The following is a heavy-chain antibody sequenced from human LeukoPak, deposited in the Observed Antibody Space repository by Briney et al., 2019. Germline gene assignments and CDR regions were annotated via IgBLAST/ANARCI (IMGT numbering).Heavy chain of an antibody. CDR3: ALLMGVGRYFDY. J-gene: IGHJ4*02. Sequence: GGSLRLSCAASGFTFSSYAMSWVRQAPGKGLEWVSAISGSGGSTYYADSVKGRFTISRDNSKNTLYLQMNSLRAEDTAVYYCALLMGVGRYFDYWGQGTLVTDSS. CDR1: GFTFSSYA. CDR2: ISGSGGST. V-gene: IGHV3-23*01. D-gene: IGHD3-10*01.